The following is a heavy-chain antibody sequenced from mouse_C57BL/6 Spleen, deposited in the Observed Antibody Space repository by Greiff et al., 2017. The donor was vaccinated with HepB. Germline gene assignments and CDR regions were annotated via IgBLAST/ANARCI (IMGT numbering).Heavy chain of an antibody. CDR1: GYTFTSYG. J-gene: IGHJ4*01. CDR3: ARSKDGYYAMDY. V-gene: IGHV1-81*01. CDR2: IYPRSGNT. Sequence: VQLQQSGAELARPGASVKLSCKASGYTFTSYGISWVKQRTGQGLEWIGEIYPRSGNTYYNEKFKGKATLTADKSSSTAYMELRSLTSEDSAVYFCARSKDGYYAMDYWGQGTPATVSS. D-gene: IGHD2-3*01.